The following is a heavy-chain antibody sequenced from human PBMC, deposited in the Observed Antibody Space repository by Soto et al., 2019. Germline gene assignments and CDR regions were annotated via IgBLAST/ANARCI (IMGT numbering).Heavy chain of an antibody. V-gene: IGHV3-30*04. CDR1: GFTFSSYT. CDR3: ARELMPAAGSGDFYAMDV. CDR2: ITYNGNE. J-gene: IGHJ6*02. D-gene: IGHD6-13*01. Sequence: GGSLRLSCAASGFTFSSYTMHWVRRAPGKGLEWVAVITYNGNEYYTDSVRGRFTISRDSSRTTVYLQMNSLRPGDTALYYCARELMPAAGSGDFYAMDVWGQGTTVTVSS.